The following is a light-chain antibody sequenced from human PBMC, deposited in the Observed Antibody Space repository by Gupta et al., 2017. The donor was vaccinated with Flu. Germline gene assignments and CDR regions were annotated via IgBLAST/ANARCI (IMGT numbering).Light chain of an antibody. CDR2: WAS. CDR1: QSVLYSSNNKNY. CDR3: QQYYTAPYT. V-gene: IGKV4-1*01. J-gene: IGKJ2*01. Sequence: TFKSSQSVLYSSNNKNYLSWYQQKPGQPPKLLIYWASTRESGVPDRFSGSGSGTDFTLTISSLQAEDVAVYYCQQYYTAPYTFGQGTKLEIK.